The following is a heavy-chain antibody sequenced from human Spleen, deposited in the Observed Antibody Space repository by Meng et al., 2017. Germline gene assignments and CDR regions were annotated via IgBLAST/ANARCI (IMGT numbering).Heavy chain of an antibody. Sequence: ASVQVSCKALGGIFSNYGISWVRQAAGQGLEWMGWISTYNGNTNYAQKLQGRVTMTTDTSTSTAYMELMSLRSDDTAVDYCSAREVTKVRRVIIQIAEYFQHWGQGTLVTVSS. V-gene: IGHV1-18*01. D-gene: IGHD3-10*01. CDR3: SAREVTKVRRVIIQIAEYFQH. CDR2: ISTYNGNT. J-gene: IGHJ1*01. CDR1: GGIFSNYG.